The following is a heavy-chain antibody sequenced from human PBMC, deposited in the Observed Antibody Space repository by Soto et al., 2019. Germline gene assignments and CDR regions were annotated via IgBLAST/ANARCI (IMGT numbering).Heavy chain of an antibody. Sequence: PSETLSLTCVVSGDSISSNHWWSWVRHPPGKGLEWIGEIYHSGSTNYNPSLKSRVTISVDTSKNQFSLKLSSVTAADTAVYYCARLKWELPYRAGETEFDVWGEGILVTVSS. J-gene: IGHJ5*02. CDR2: IYHSGST. CDR3: ARLKWELPYRAGETEFDV. CDR1: GDSISSNHW. V-gene: IGHV4-4*02. D-gene: IGHD1-26*01.